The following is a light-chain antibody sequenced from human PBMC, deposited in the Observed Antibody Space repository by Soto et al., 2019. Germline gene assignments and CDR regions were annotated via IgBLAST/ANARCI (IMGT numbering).Light chain of an antibody. CDR3: QQYGSSPRT. Sequence: EIVLTQSPGTLSLSPGERATLSCRASQSVTSPFLAWYQQKPGQPPRLLIYSTSGRATGIPDRFSGSGSGTDFTLTFSSREPEDSAVYYCQQYGSSPRTCGQGTKVEV. J-gene: IGKJ1*01. CDR1: QSVTSPF. V-gene: IGKV3-20*01. CDR2: STS.